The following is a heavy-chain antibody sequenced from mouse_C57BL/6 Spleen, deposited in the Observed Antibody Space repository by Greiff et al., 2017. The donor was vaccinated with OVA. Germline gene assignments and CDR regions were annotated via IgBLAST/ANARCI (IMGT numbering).Heavy chain of an antibody. D-gene: IGHD2-2*01. CDR1: GYTFTSYW. CDR3: ARGYLYYAMDY. J-gene: IGHJ4*01. CDR2: LDPSDSYT. Sequence: QVQLKQPGAELVKPGASVKLSCKASGYTFTSYWMQWVKQRPGQGLEWIGELDPSDSYTNYNQKFKGKATLTVDTSSSTAYMQLSSLTSEDSAVYYCARGYLYYAMDYWGQGTSVTVSS. V-gene: IGHV1-50*01.